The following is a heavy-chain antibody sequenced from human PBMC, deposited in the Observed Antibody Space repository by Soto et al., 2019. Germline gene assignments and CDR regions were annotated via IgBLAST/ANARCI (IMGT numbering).Heavy chain of an antibody. D-gene: IGHD3-10*01. CDR1: GYTFSRYG. V-gene: IGHV1-18*01. CDR2: ISTYNGKT. Sequence: QVQLVQSGGEVRKPGASVTVSCKASGYTFSRYGMSWVRQAPGQGLAWMGWISTYNGKTNYAQKFQDRVTMATDSSTSTVYVEMRSLTVADTAGYYWAREGDITYYNTGMDVWGHGTTVSVSS. CDR3: AREGDITYYNTGMDV. J-gene: IGHJ6*02.